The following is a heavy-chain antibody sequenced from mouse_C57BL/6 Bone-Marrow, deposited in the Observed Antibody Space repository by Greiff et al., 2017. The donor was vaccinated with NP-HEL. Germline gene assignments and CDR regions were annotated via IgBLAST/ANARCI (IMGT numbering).Heavy chain of an antibody. J-gene: IGHJ1*03. CDR2: IYPRSGNT. CDR3: ARFITTEWYFDV. CDR1: GYTFTSYG. Sequence: VQVVESGAELARPGASVKLSCKASGYTFTSYGISWVKQRTGQGLEWIGEIYPRSGNTYYNEKFKGKATLTADKSSSTAYMELRSLTSEDSAVYFCARFITTEWYFDVWGTGTTVTVSS. D-gene: IGHD1-2*01. V-gene: IGHV1-81*01.